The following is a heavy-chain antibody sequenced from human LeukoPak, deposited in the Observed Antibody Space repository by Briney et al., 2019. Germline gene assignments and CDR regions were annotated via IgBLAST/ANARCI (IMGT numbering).Heavy chain of an antibody. CDR3: ARVGGWSVAPYYYYMDV. V-gene: IGHV7-4-1*02. D-gene: IGHD6-19*01. Sequence: ASVKVSCKASGYTFTSYAMNWVRQAPGQGLEWMGWINTNTGNPTYAQGFTGRFVFSLDTSVSTAYLQISSLKAEDTAVYYCARVGGWSVAPYYYYMDVWGKGTTVTVSS. CDR2: INTNTGNP. CDR1: GYTFTSYA. J-gene: IGHJ6*03.